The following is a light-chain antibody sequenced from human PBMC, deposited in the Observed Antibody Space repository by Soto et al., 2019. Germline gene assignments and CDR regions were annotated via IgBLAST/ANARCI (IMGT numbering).Light chain of an antibody. V-gene: IGLV2-14*03. CDR1: SSDVGGYNF. CDR2: DVR. J-gene: IGLJ2*01. Sequence: QSALTQPASVSGSPGQSITISCTGTSSDVGGYNFVSWYQQHPGKAPKFIIYDVRNRPSGVSNRFSGSRSGNTAYLTISGLQAEDEADYYCSSYTSTNTVIFGGGTQLTVL. CDR3: SSYTSTNTVI.